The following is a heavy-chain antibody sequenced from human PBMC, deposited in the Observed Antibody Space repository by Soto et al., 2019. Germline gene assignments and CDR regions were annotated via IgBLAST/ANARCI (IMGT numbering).Heavy chain of an antibody. CDR2: IYYSGST. CDR3: ARGETNDNWFDP. Sequence: PSETLSLTCIVSGGSISSSSYNRGWTRQPPGKGLEWIGSIYYSGSTYYNPSLKSRVTISVDTSKNQFSLKLSSVTAADTAVYYCARGETNDNWFDPWGQGTLVTVSS. CDR1: GGSISSSSYN. V-gene: IGHV4-39*01. J-gene: IGHJ5*02. D-gene: IGHD1-7*01.